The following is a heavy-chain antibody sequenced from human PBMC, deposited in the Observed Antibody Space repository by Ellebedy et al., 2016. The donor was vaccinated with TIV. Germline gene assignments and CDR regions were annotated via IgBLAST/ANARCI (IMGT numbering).Heavy chain of an antibody. CDR3: ARDDGIAYNWIPERAFDI. CDR1: GYTFTSYG. Sequence: SVKVSXXASGYTFTSYGISWVRQAPGQGLEWMGGIIPIFGTANYAQKFQGRVTITADDSTSTAYMELSSLRSEDTAVYYCARDDGIAYNWIPERAFDIWGQGTMVTVSS. CDR2: IIPIFGTA. V-gene: IGHV1-69*13. J-gene: IGHJ3*02. D-gene: IGHD1-20*01.